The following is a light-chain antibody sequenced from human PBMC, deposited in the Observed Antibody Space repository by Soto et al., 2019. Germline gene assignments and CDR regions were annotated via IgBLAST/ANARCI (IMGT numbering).Light chain of an antibody. V-gene: IGKV3-20*01. CDR2: GAS. CDR1: QSVSSAY. CDR3: QRYGSSRWT. Sequence: EIVLTQSPGTLSLSPGERATLSCRASQSVSSAYLAWYQQKPDQAPRLLIYGASSRATGIPDRFSGSGSGTDFTLTISRLEPEDFAVYYCQRYGSSRWTFGQGTTVEIK. J-gene: IGKJ1*01.